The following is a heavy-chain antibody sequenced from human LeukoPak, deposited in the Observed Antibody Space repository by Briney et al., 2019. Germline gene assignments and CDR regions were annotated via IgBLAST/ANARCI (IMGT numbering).Heavy chain of an antibody. CDR2: ISGGSRTT. D-gene: IGHD3-22*01. CDR3: AKDFFFGAIVVVSGPYYFDY. Sequence: GGSLRLSCAASGFTFSNYAMSWVRQAPGKGLEWVSAISGGSRTTYYADSVKGRFTISRDNSKNTLYLQMNSLRAEDTAVYYCAKDFFFGAIVVVSGPYYFDYWGQGTLVTVSS. CDR1: GFTFSNYA. V-gene: IGHV3-23*01. J-gene: IGHJ4*02.